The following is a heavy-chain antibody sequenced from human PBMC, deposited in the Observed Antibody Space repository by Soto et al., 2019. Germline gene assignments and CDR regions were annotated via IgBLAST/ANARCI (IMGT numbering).Heavy chain of an antibody. CDR3: TTPYCCSTSCYDFYFDY. D-gene: IGHD2-2*01. J-gene: IGHJ4*02. V-gene: IGHV3-15*01. Sequence: PGGSLRLSCAASGFTFSNAWMSWVRQAPGKGLEWVGRIKSKTDGETTDYAAPGKVRFTISRDDSKNTLYLQMNSLKTEDTDVYYCTTPYCCSTSCYDFYFDYWGQGTLVTVSS. CDR2: IKSKTDGETT. CDR1: GFTFSNAW.